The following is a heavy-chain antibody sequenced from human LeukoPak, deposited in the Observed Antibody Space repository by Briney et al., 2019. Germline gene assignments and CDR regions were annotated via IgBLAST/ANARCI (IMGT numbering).Heavy chain of an antibody. J-gene: IGHJ3*02. CDR2: ISHDSYDT. D-gene: IGHD5-12*01. Sequence: GRSLRLSCAASGFTFSSHAFHWVRQAPGKGLEWVAAISHDSYDTFYADSVKGRFTTSRDTSKNTLYLQMNSLRAEDTAVYYCAKDRYGGYDYLDAFDIWGQGTMVTVSS. V-gene: IGHV3-30*07. CDR3: AKDRYGGYDYLDAFDI. CDR1: GFTFSSHA.